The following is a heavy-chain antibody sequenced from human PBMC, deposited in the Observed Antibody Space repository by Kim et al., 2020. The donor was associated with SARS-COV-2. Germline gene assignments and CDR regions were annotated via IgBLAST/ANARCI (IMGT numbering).Heavy chain of an antibody. J-gene: IGHJ4*02. D-gene: IGHD5-18*01. V-gene: IGHV1-2*02. CDR3: ARPLDSYGFVDY. Sequence: NYAPQFQGRVTMTRDTSISTAYMELGRLRSDDTAVYYCARPLDSYGFVDYWGQGTLVTVSS.